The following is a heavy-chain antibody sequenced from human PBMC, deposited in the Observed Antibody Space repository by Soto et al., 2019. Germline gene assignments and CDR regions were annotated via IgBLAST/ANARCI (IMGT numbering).Heavy chain of an antibody. CDR2: IYYSGST. J-gene: IGHJ4*02. D-gene: IGHD6-6*01. V-gene: IGHV4-39*01. CDR1: GGSISSSSYY. CDR3: ARQVEGLAATTTTISDY. Sequence: SETLSLTCTVSGGSISSSSYYWGWIRQPPGKGLEWIGSIYYSGSTYYNPSLKSRVTISVDTSKNQFSLKLSSVTAADTAVYYCARQVEGLAATTTTISDYWGQGTLVTVSS.